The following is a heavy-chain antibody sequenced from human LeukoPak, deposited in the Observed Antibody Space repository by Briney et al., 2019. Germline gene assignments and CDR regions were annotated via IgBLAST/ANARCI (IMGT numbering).Heavy chain of an antibody. J-gene: IGHJ3*02. Sequence: PGGSLRLSCAASEFTFSSYTMNWARQAPGKGLEWVSSISSSSNYIYYADSVKGRFTISRDNAKNSLYLQMNSLRAEDTAVYYCAVLSTVVIHDVFDIWGQGTMVTVSS. CDR3: AVLSTVVIHDVFDI. V-gene: IGHV3-21*01. D-gene: IGHD4-23*01. CDR1: EFTFSSYT. CDR2: ISSSSNYI.